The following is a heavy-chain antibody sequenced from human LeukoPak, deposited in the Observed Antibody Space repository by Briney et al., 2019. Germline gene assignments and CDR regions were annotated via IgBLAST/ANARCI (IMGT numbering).Heavy chain of an antibody. CDR3: WTNLRELDY. CDR2: ISSSSSTI. V-gene: IGHV3-11*04. D-gene: IGHD1/OR15-1a*01. CDR1: GFTFSDYY. J-gene: IGHJ4*02. Sequence: GGSLRLSCAASGFTFSDYYMSWIRQAPGKGLEWVSYISSSSSTIYYADSVKGRFTISRDNAKNSLYLQMNSLRDEDTAVYYCWTNLRELDYWGQGTLVTVSS.